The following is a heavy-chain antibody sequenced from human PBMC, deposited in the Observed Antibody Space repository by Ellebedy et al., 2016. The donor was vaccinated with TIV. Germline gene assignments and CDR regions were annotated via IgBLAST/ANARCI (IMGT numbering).Heavy chain of an antibody. CDR1: GFNFNNSL. J-gene: IGHJ5*02. V-gene: IGHV3-23*01. D-gene: IGHD4-23*01. CDR3: SKGKAVDAVDWFDP. Sequence: GESLKISXTTSGFNFNNSLMSWVRQSPGKGLEWVSAIAGRGAITYCADSVKGRLTISRDNSKNTVFLQMNSLRAEDTAVYYCSKGKAVDAVDWFDPWGQGALVTVSS. CDR2: IAGRGAIT.